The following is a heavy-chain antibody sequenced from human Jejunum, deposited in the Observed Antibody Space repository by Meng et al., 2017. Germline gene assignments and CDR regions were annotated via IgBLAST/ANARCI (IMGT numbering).Heavy chain of an antibody. CDR1: GDSITTNTY. D-gene: IGHD3-22*01. Sequence: QLQEAGPGLVKPSGTLSLTCTVSGDSITTNTYWSWVRQSPEKGLEWIGQIDHRGSPYYNPSLKSRVTMSVDKSKSQVSLQLTSVTAADTAVYYCAKHGGYYQHYWGQGTLVTASS. V-gene: IGHV4-4*02. CDR2: IDHRGSP. CDR3: AKHGGYYQHY. J-gene: IGHJ4*02.